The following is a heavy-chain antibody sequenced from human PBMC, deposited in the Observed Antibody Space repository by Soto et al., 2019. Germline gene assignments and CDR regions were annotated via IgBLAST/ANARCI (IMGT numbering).Heavy chain of an antibody. CDR3: ARGGSYSGYEPLDY. CDR1: GFTFSSYA. CDR2: ISYDGSNK. V-gene: IGHV3-30-3*01. D-gene: IGHD5-12*01. J-gene: IGHJ4*02. Sequence: PGGSLRLSCAASGFTFSSYAMHWVRQAPGKGLEWVAVISYDGSNKYYADSVKGRFTISRDNSKNTLYLQMNSLRAEDTAVYYCARGGSYSGYEPLDYWGQGTLVTVS.